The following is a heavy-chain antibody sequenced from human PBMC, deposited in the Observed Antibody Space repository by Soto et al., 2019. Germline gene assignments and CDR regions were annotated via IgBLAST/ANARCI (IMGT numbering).Heavy chain of an antibody. CDR3: ARELGTVTVDY. D-gene: IGHD4-17*01. Sequence: QVQLEQSGAEVKKPGSSVKVSCKASGGTFSSYTISWVRQAPGQGLEWMGRIIPILGIANYAQKFQGRVTITAYNSTSTAYMELSSLRSEDTAVYYCARELGTVTVDYWGQGTLVTVSS. CDR1: GGTFSSYT. J-gene: IGHJ4*02. CDR2: IIPILGIA. V-gene: IGHV1-69*08.